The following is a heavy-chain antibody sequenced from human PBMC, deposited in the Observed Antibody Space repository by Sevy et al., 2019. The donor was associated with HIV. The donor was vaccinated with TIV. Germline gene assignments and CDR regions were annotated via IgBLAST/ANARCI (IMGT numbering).Heavy chain of an antibody. CDR3: AKDNTLLLWFGELSGYFDY. D-gene: IGHD3-10*01. CDR2: ISGSGGST. J-gene: IGHJ4*02. CDR1: GFTFSSYA. V-gene: IGHV3-23*01. Sequence: GGSLRLSCAASGFTFSSYAMSWVRQAPGKGLEWVSAISGSGGSTYYADAVKGRFTISRDNSKNTLYLQMNSQRAEDTAVYYCAKDNTLLLWFGELSGYFDYWGQGTLVTVSS.